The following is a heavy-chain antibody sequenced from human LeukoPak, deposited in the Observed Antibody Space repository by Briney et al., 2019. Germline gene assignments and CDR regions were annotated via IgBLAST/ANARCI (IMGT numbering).Heavy chain of an antibody. Sequence: PSETLSLTCTVSGGSISSYYWSWIRQPAGKGLEWIGRIYTSGSTNCNPSLKSRVTMSVDTSKNQFSLKLSSVTAADTAVYYCARAQRPYCSSTSCYKPYYYYMDVWGKGTTVTVSS. D-gene: IGHD2-2*02. CDR2: IYTSGST. V-gene: IGHV4-4*07. J-gene: IGHJ6*03. CDR1: GGSISSYY. CDR3: ARAQRPYCSSTSCYKPYYYYMDV.